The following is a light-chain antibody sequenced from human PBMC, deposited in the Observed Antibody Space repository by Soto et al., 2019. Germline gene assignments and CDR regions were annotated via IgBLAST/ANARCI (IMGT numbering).Light chain of an antibody. Sequence: DIQMTQSPSTLSASVGDRVTISCRASQSISSWLAWYQQKPRKAPKLLIYDASSLESGVPSRFSGSGSGTEFTLTISSLQPDDFAIYYCQQYNSYSRWTFGQGTKVDIK. CDR1: QSISSW. CDR2: DAS. V-gene: IGKV1-5*01. CDR3: QQYNSYSRWT. J-gene: IGKJ1*01.